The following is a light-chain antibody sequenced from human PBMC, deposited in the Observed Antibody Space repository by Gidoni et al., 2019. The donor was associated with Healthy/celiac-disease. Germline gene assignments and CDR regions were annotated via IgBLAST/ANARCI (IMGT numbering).Light chain of an antibody. CDR1: QGISSA. V-gene: IGKV1-13*02. CDR3: QQCNSYPLT. Sequence: AIQLTQSPSSLSASVGDRVTITCRASQGISSALASYQQKPGKAPKLLIYDASSLESGVPSRFSGSGSGTDFTLTISSLQPEDFATYYCQQCNSYPLTFGGGTKVEIK. J-gene: IGKJ4*01. CDR2: DAS.